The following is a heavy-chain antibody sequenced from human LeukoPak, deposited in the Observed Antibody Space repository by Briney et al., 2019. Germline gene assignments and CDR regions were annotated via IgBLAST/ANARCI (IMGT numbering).Heavy chain of an antibody. D-gene: IGHD3-10*01. CDR1: GFTFSSYA. J-gene: IGHJ6*03. CDR2: ISGSGGST. Sequence: GGSLRLSCAASGFTFSSYAMSWVRQAPGKGLEWVSAISGSGGSTYYADSVKGRFTISRDNSKNTLYLQMNSLRAEDTAVYYGAKDSGAYYYYYMDVWGKGATVTVSS. CDR3: AKDSGAYYYYYMDV. V-gene: IGHV3-23*01.